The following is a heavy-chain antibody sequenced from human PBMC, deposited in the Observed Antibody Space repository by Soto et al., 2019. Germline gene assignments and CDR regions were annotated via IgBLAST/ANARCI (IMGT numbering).Heavy chain of an antibody. V-gene: IGHV3-30-3*01. CDR1: GFTFSSYA. CDR2: ISYDGSNK. CDR3: ARGGRGWPDYYYGMDV. J-gene: IGHJ6*02. D-gene: IGHD6-19*01. Sequence: QVQLVESGGGVVQPGRSLRLSCAASGFTFSSYAMHWVRQAPGKGLEWVAVISYDGSNKYYADSVKGRFTISRDNSKNTLYLQMNSLRAEDTAVYYCARGGRGWPDYYYGMDVWGQGTTVTVSS.